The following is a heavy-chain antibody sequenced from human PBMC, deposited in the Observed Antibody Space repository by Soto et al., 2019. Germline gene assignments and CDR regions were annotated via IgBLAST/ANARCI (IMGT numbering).Heavy chain of an antibody. CDR1: GGSISSISYY. J-gene: IGHJ5*02. Sequence: SETLSLTCTVSGGSISSISYYWGWIRQPPGKGLEWIGSIYYSGSTYYNPSLKSRVTISVDTSKNQFSLKLSSVTAADTAVYYCARACSGGSCYDLTTGFDPWGQGTLVTVSS. CDR2: IYYSGST. V-gene: IGHV4-39*01. CDR3: ARACSGGSCYDLTTGFDP. D-gene: IGHD2-15*01.